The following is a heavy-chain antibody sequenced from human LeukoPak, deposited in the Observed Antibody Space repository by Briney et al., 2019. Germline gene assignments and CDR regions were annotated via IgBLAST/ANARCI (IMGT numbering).Heavy chain of an antibody. Sequence: PGGSLRLSCAASGFTFSSYSMNWVRQAPGKGLEWVSSISSSSSYIYYADSVKGRFTISRDNSKNTLYLQMNSLRAEDTAVYYCAKGTPGIAVVDYYYYYMDVWGKGTTVTISS. CDR1: GFTFSSYS. D-gene: IGHD6-19*01. J-gene: IGHJ6*03. CDR3: AKGTPGIAVVDYYYYYMDV. V-gene: IGHV3-21*04. CDR2: ISSSSSYI.